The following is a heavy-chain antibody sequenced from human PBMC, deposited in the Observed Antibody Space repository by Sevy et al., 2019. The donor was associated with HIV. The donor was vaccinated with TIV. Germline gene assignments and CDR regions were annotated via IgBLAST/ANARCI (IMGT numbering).Heavy chain of an antibody. Sequence: GGSLRLSCAASGFTFSSYAMHRVRQAPGKGLEWVAVISYDGSNKYYADSVKGRFTISRDNSKNTLYLQMNSLRAEDTAVYYCARGYQSGYYYYGMDVWGQGTTVTVSS. CDR1: GFTFSSYA. V-gene: IGHV3-30-3*01. J-gene: IGHJ6*02. D-gene: IGHD2-2*01. CDR3: ARGYQSGYYYYGMDV. CDR2: ISYDGSNK.